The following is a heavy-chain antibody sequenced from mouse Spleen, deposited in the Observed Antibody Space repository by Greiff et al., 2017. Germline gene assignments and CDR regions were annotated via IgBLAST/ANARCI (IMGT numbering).Heavy chain of an antibody. V-gene: IGHV5-9-4*01. Sequence: EVKLVESGGGLVKPGGSLKLSCAASGFTFSSYAMSWVRQSPEKRLEWVAEISSGGSYTYYPDTVTGRFTISSDNAKNTLYLEMSSLRSEDTAMYYCARPSTGRAWFAYWGQGTLVTVSA. CDR1: GFTFSSYA. CDR3: ARPSTGRAWFAY. CDR2: ISSGGSYT. D-gene: IGHD4-1*02. J-gene: IGHJ3*01.